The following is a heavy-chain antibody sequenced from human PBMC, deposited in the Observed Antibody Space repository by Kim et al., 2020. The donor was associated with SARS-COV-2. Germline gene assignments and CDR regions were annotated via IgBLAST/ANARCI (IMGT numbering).Heavy chain of an antibody. D-gene: IGHD3-10*01. Sequence: GRFTISRDNTKNTLYLQMNSLGAEDTAVYYCAKDRLGMVRGVDYYYGMDVWGQGTTVTVSS. J-gene: IGHJ6*02. V-gene: IGHV3-23*01. CDR3: AKDRLGMVRGVDYYYGMDV.